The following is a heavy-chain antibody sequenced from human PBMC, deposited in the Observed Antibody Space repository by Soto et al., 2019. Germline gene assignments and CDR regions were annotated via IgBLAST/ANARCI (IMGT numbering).Heavy chain of an antibody. D-gene: IGHD3-16*01. Sequence: WGSLRLSCAASGFTFSSYAMHWVRQAPGKGLEWVAVISYDGSNKYYADSVKGRFTISRDNSKNTVFLQMNSLRVEDTAVYYCAKDLYYYDFSLDDSWGQGTLVTVSS. CDR1: GFTFSSYA. V-gene: IGHV3-30-3*01. CDR2: ISYDGSNK. CDR3: AKDLYYYDFSLDDS. J-gene: IGHJ5*02.